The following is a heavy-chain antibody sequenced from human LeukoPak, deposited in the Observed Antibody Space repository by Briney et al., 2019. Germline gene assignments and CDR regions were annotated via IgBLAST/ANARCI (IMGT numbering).Heavy chain of an antibody. CDR2: INHSGST. CDR1: GGSFSGYY. V-gene: IGHV4-34*01. J-gene: IGHJ4*02. Sequence: SETLSLTCAVYGGSFSGYYWSWIRQPPGKGLEWIGEINHSGSTNYNPSLKSRVTISVDTSKNQFSLKLSSVTAADTAAYYCARQTLRYFDYWGQGTLVTVSS. CDR3: ARQTLRYFDY.